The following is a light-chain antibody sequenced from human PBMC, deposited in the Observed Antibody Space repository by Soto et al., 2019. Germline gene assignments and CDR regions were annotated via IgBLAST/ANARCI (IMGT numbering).Light chain of an antibody. CDR1: SSDVCGYNY. CDR2: YVS. CDR3: SSYTTSPTRQIV. Sequence: QSVLTQPASVSGAPVQSITISCTGTSSDVCGYNYVSWYQHHPGKAPKLIIYYVSNRPSGDSIRFSGSKSHNTASLTISGLQPEDEADYHCSSYTTSPTRQIVFGTGTKVTV. V-gene: IGLV2-14*03. J-gene: IGLJ1*01.